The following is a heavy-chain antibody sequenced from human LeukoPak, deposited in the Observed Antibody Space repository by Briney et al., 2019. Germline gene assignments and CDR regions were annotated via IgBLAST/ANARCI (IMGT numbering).Heavy chain of an antibody. D-gene: IGHD6-6*01. CDR2: VSGGGGST. CDR1: EFTFGSYA. J-gene: IGHJ4*02. Sequence: GGSLRLSCAASEFTFGSYAMNWVRQAPGKGLEWGSGVSGGGGSTYYADAVKGRFTISRDNSKNTLNLQMNSLTVEDPAVYYCAKDLRSSSSRGVFVSWGQGTLVTVSS. V-gene: IGHV3-23*01. CDR3: AKDLRSSSSRGVFVS.